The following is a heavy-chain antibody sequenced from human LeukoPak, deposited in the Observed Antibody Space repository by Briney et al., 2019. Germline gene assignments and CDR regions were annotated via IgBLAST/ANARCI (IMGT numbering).Heavy chain of an antibody. J-gene: IGHJ4*02. Sequence: PGGSLRLSCAASGFTFSSYEMNWVRQAPGKGLEWVSYISSSGTPIYYADSVRGRFTVSRDNAKNSLYLQMNSLRAEDTAVYYCRIDYYGSGVVDYWGQAALVTVSS. D-gene: IGHD3-10*01. CDR3: RIDYYGSGVVDY. CDR2: ISSSGTPI. V-gene: IGHV3-48*03. CDR1: GFTFSSYE.